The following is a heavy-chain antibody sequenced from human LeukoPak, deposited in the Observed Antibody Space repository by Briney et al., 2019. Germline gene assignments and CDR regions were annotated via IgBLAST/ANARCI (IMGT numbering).Heavy chain of an antibody. J-gene: IGHJ5*02. D-gene: IGHD1-26*01. CDR1: GFTFSSYS. CDR2: INWNGGST. V-gene: IGHV3-20*04. CDR3: ARARGGKWELRSWFDP. Sequence: PGGSLRLSCAASGFTFSSYSMSWVRQAPGKGLEWVSSINWNGGSTGYADSVKGRFTISRDNAKNSLYLQINNLRVEDTALYYCARARGGKWELRSWFDPWGQGTLVTVSS.